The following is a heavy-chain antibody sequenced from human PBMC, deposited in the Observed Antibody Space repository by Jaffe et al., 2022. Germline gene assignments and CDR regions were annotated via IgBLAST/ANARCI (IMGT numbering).Heavy chain of an antibody. CDR3: AREGIYYDTSDYPRPYYYYYMDV. Sequence: EVQLVESGGGLVQPGGSLRLSCAASGFTFSNYEMNWVRQAPGKGLEWISYIGSSGTTMYYAESVEGRFTISRDNAKNSLYLQMDSLRAEDTAVYYCAREGIYYDTSDYPRPYYYYYMDVWGKGTTVTVSS. V-gene: IGHV3-48*03. CDR1: GFTFSNYE. D-gene: IGHD3-22*01. CDR2: IGSSGTTM. J-gene: IGHJ6*03.